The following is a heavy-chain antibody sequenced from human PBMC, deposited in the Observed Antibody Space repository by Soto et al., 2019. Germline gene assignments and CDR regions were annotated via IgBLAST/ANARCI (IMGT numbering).Heavy chain of an antibody. J-gene: IGHJ4*02. D-gene: IGHD5-12*01. CDR1: MYTLTSYG. V-gene: IGHV1-18*01. CDR3: ARVDDSSLDY. CDR2: ISAYSGNT. Sequence: QVQLVQSGAEVKKPGASVKVSCKASMYTLTSYGITWVRQAPGQGLEWMGWISAYSGNTNYAQKFQDRVTMTTDTSTSTAYMELRSLRSDDTAMYYCARVDDSSLDYWGQGTLVTVSS.